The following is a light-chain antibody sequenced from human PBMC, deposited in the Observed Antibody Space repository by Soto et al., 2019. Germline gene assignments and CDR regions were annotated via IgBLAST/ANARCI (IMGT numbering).Light chain of an antibody. J-gene: IGKJ2*01. CDR3: QQYGSSPKYT. V-gene: IGKV3-20*01. CDR2: SAS. CDR1: QSVNSRY. Sequence: EIVLTQSPGTLSLSPGERATLSCRASQSVNSRYLAWYQQKPGQAPRLLIYSASSRATGIPDRISGSGSGTDFTLTISRLEPEDFAVYYCQQYGSSPKYTFGQGTQLEIK.